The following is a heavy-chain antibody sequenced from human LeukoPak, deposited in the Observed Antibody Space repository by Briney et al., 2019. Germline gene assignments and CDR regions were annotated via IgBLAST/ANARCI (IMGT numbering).Heavy chain of an antibody. CDR1: GYSFSSYW. V-gene: IGHV5-51*01. Sequence: GESLKISCKGSGYSFSSYWIGWVRQMPGKGMEWMGIIYPGDSDTRHSPSFQGQVTISADKSISTAYLQWNSLKASDSAIYYCARLAKFWSGYYHPFDYWGQGTLVTVSS. CDR3: ARLAKFWSGYYHPFDY. J-gene: IGHJ4*02. CDR2: IYPGDSDT. D-gene: IGHD3-3*01.